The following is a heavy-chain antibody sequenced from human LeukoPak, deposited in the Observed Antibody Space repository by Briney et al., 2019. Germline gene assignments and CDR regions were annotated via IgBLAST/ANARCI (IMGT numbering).Heavy chain of an antibody. Sequence: SGTLSLTCAVSGGSSSSSNWWSWVRQPPGKGLEWIGEIYHSGSSNYNPSLKSRVTISVDKPKNQFSLKLSSVTAADTAVYYCARVGGTAWAFDIWGQGTMVTVSS. CDR3: ARVGGTAWAFDI. D-gene: IGHD1-26*01. V-gene: IGHV4-4*02. CDR2: IYHSGSS. J-gene: IGHJ3*02. CDR1: GGSSSSSNW.